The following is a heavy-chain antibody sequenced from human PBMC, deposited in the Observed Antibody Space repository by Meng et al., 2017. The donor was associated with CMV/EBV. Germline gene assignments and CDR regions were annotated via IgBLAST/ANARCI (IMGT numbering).Heavy chain of an antibody. CDR3: AREFIVGSGFDY. J-gene: IGHJ4*02. Sequence: ESLKISCTVSGGSISSYYWSWIRQPPGKGLEWMGYIYYSGSTNYNPSLKSRVTISVDTSKNQFSLKLSSVTAADTAVYYCAREFIVGSGFDYWGQGTLVTVSS. CDR1: GGSISSYY. V-gene: IGHV4-59*01. D-gene: IGHD1-26*01. CDR2: IYYSGST.